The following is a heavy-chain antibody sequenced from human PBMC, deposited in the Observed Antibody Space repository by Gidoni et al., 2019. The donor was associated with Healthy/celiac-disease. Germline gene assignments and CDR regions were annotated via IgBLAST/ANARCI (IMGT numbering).Heavy chain of an antibody. CDR1: GYTFTGYY. CDR3: ARVTLPAAISAWFDP. CDR2: INPNSGGT. D-gene: IGHD2-2*01. Sequence: QVQLVQSGAEVKKPGASVKVSCKASGYTFTGYYMHWVRQAPGQGLEWMGWINPNSGGTNYAQKFQGRVTMTRDTSISTAYMELSRLRSDDTAVYYCARVTLPAAISAWFDPWGQGTLVTVSS. J-gene: IGHJ5*02. V-gene: IGHV1-2*02.